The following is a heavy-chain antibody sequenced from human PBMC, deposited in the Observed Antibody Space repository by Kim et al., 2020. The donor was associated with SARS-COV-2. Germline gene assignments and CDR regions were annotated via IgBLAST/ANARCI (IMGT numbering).Heavy chain of an antibody. CDR2: ISAYNGNT. J-gene: IGHJ6*02. CDR3: ARVPGALEYSSSPWGAYYYYGMDV. V-gene: IGHV1-18*04. D-gene: IGHD6-6*01. CDR1: GYTFTSYG. Sequence: ASVKVSCKASGYTFTSYGISWVRQAPGQGLEWMGWISAYNGNTNYAQKLQGRVTMTTDTSTSTAYMELRSLRSDDTAVYYCARVPGALEYSSSPWGAYYYYGMDVWGQGTTVTVSS.